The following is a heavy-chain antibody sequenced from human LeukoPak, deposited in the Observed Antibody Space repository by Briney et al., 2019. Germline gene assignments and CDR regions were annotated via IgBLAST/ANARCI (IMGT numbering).Heavy chain of an antibody. V-gene: IGHV4-39*01. CDR3: ARLSVVGYCSSTSCYRNWFDP. Sequence: KPSETLSLTCTVSSGSISRYFWSWIRQPPGKGLEWIGSIYYSGSTYYNPSLKSRVTISVDTSKNQFSLNLSSVTAADTAVYYCARLSVVGYCSSTSCYRNWFDPWGQGTLVTVSS. D-gene: IGHD2-2*02. CDR2: IYYSGST. CDR1: SGSISRYF. J-gene: IGHJ5*02.